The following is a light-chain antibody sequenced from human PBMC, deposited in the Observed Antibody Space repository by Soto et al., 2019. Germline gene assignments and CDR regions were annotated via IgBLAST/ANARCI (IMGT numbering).Light chain of an antibody. Sequence: DVQMSLSAAKLSVSVGDRVTITCRASQSISSWLAWYQRKPGKAPKLLIFDAFSLESGVPSRFSGSRSGTEFTLTIGSLQPDDYATYYCQHYNSYSEAFGQGTKVDIK. CDR3: QHYNSYSEA. CDR2: DAF. J-gene: IGKJ1*01. CDR1: QSISSW. V-gene: IGKV1-5*01.